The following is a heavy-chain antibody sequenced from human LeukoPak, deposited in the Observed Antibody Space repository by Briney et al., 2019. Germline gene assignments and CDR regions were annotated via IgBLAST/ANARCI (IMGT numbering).Heavy chain of an antibody. Sequence: GGSLRLSCAASGFTFSSYSMNWVRQAPGKGLEWVSSISSSSSYIHYADSVKGRFTISRDNAKNSLYLQMNSLRAEDTAVYYCARWSGVGATYRGFDYWGQGTLVTVSS. J-gene: IGHJ4*02. CDR1: GFTFSSYS. CDR2: ISSSSSYI. D-gene: IGHD1-26*01. V-gene: IGHV3-21*04. CDR3: ARWSGVGATYRGFDY.